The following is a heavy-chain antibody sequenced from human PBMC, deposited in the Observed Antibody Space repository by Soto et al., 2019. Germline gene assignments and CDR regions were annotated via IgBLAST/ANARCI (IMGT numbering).Heavy chain of an antibody. V-gene: IGHV3-53*04. CDR1: GFTVSSNY. D-gene: IGHD6-6*01. Sequence: GGSLRLSCAASGFTVSSNYMSWVRQAPGKGLEWVSVIYSGGSTYYADSVKGRFTISRHNSKNTLYLQMNSLRAEDTAVYYCARSIAARIYYYYYMDVWGKGTTVTVSS. CDR2: IYSGGST. J-gene: IGHJ6*03. CDR3: ARSIAARIYYYYYMDV.